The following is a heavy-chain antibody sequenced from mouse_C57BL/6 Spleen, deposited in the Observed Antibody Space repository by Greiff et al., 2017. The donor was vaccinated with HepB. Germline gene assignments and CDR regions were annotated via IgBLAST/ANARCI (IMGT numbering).Heavy chain of an antibody. CDR3: ARKAYDDGDWYFDV. D-gene: IGHD2-4*01. J-gene: IGHJ1*03. CDR1: GYTFTSYW. V-gene: IGHV1-69*01. Sequence: QVQLQQPGAELVMPGASVKLSCKASGYTFTSYWMHWVKQRPGQGLEWIGEIDPSDSYTNYNQKFKGKSTLTVDKSSSTAYMQLSSLTSEDSAVYYCARKAYDDGDWYFDVWGTGTTVTVSS. CDR2: IDPSDSYT.